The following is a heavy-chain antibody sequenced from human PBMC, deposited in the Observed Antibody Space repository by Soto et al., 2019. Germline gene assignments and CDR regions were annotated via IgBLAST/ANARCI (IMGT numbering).Heavy chain of an antibody. CDR1: GVTSHDYA. CDR3: VNSQVPYCTNGVCSYYYAIGV. Sequence: SLRLSCAASGVTSHDYAMDWGRQAPGQGLEWVSAISSDSGSIGYANSVKAGLTISRDNGKNSLYMQMNSQRAEDTALYYCVNSQVPYCTNGVCSYYYAIGVWGQGTTVTVSS. V-gene: IGHV3-9*02. D-gene: IGHD2-8*01. CDR2: ISSDSGSI. J-gene: IGHJ6*02.